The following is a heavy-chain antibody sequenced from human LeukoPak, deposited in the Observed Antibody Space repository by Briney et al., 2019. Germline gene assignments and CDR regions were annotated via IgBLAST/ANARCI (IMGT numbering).Heavy chain of an antibody. V-gene: IGHV3-7*05. CDR3: VRPSTSQHSDY. J-gene: IGHJ4*02. CDR1: GFTFTTLW. Sequence: GGSLRLSCAASGFTFTTLWMGWVRQAPGTGLEWVAHIKPDGSEKYYVDSLKGRFTISRDNSKNSLYLQMNSPRAEDTAVYFCVRPSTSQHSDYWGQGTLVTVSS. CDR2: IKPDGSEK.